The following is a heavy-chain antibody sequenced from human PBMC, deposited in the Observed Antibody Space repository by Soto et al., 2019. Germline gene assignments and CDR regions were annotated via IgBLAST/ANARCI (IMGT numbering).Heavy chain of an antibody. Sequence: SETLSLTCTVSGGSISSYYWSWIRQPPGKGLEWIGYIYYSGSTNYNPSLKSRVTISVDTSKNQFSLKLSSVTAADTAVYYCARHMYSSGWYRPDAFDIWGQGTMVTVSS. J-gene: IGHJ3*02. D-gene: IGHD6-19*01. V-gene: IGHV4-59*08. CDR3: ARHMYSSGWYRPDAFDI. CDR2: IYYSGST. CDR1: GGSISSYY.